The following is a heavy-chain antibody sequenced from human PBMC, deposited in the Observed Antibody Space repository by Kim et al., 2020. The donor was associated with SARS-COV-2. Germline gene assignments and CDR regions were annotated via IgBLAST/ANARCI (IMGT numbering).Heavy chain of an antibody. V-gene: IGHV4-61*02. D-gene: IGHD2-15*01. J-gene: IGHJ4*02. CDR2: IYTSGST. CDR1: GGSISSGSYY. CDR3: ARDHYCSGGSCYQVLAD. Sequence: SETLSLTCTVSGGSISSGSYYWSWIRQPAGKGLEWIGRIYTSGSTNYNPSLKSRVTISVDTSKNQFSLKLSSVTAADTAVYYCARDHYCSGGSCYQVLADWGQGTLVTVSS.